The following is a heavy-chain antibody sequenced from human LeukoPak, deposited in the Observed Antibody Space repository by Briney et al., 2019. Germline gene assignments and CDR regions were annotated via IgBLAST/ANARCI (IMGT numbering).Heavy chain of an antibody. J-gene: IGHJ5*02. D-gene: IGHD6-13*01. CDR1: GFTFSSYG. CDR2: IRYDGSNK. CDR3: AKVSGSSSWYLFDP. Sequence: GGSLRLSCAASGFTFSSYGMHWVRQAPGKGLEWVAFIRYDGSNKYYADSVKGRFTISRDNSKNTLYLQTNSLRAEDTAVYYCAKVSGSSSWYLFDPWGQGTLVTVSS. V-gene: IGHV3-30*02.